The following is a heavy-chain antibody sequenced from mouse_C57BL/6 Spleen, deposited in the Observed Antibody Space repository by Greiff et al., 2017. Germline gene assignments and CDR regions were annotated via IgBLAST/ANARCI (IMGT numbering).Heavy chain of an antibody. Sequence: VQLQQSGAELVRPGASVKLSCTASGFNIKDDYMHWVKQRPEQGLEWIGWIDPENGDTEYASKFQGKATITADPSSKTAYLQHSSLTSEDTAVYYCTTLRLREGFAYWGQGTLVTVAA. CDR2: IDPENGDT. D-gene: IGHD3-2*02. V-gene: IGHV14-4*01. J-gene: IGHJ3*01. CDR1: GFNIKDDY. CDR3: TTLRLREGFAY.